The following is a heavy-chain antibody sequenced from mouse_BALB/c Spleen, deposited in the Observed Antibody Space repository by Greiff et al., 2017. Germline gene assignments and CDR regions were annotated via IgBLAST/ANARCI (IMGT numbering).Heavy chain of an antibody. CDR1: GDSITSGY. J-gene: IGHJ4*01. CDR3: ARWDGSSAYYYAMDY. D-gene: IGHD1-1*01. CDR2: ISYSGST. Sequence: EVKVVESGPSLVKPSQTLSLTCSVTGDSITSGYWNWIRKFPGNKLEYMGYISYSGSTYYNPSLKSRISITRDTSKNQYYLQLNSVTTEDTATYYCARWDGSSAYYYAMDYWGQGTSVTVSS. V-gene: IGHV3-8*02.